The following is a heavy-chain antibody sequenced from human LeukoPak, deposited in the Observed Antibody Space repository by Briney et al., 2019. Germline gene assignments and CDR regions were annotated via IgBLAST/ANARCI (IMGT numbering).Heavy chain of an antibody. CDR1: GGSISSSSYY. V-gene: IGHV4-39*01. CDR3: ARHGNGEDFDY. D-gene: IGHD4-17*01. CDR2: IYYSGST. Sequence: SETLSLTCTVSGGSISSSSYYWGWIRQPPGKGLEWIGSIYYSGSTYYNPSLKSRVTISVDTSKNQFSLELSSVTAADTAVYYCARHGNGEDFDYWGQGTLVTVSS. J-gene: IGHJ4*02.